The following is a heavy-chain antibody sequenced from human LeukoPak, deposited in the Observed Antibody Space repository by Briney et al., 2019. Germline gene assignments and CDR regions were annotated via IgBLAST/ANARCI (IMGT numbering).Heavy chain of an antibody. CDR2: MNPNSGNT. J-gene: IGHJ4*02. CDR3: ARGCYDILTGYYTLDY. D-gene: IGHD3-9*01. Sequence: ASVKVSCKASGYTFTSYDINWVRQATGQGLEWMGWMNPNSGNTGYAQKFQGRVTMTRNTSISTAYMELSSLRSGDTAVYYCARGCYDILTGYYTLDYWGQGTLVTVSS. CDR1: GYTFTSYD. V-gene: IGHV1-8*01.